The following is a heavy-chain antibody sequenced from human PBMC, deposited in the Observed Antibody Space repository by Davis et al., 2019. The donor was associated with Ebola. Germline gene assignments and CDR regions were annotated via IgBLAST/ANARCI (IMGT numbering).Heavy chain of an antibody. CDR1: GGSISSSSYY. V-gene: IGHV4-39*01. Sequence: PSETLSLTCTVSGGSISSSSYYWGWIRQPPGKGLEWIGSIYYSGSTYYNPSLKSRVTISVDTSKNQFSLKLSSVTAADTAVYYCARRRGYGHERVGFDYWGQGTLVTVSS. CDR2: IYYSGST. D-gene: IGHD5-18*01. J-gene: IGHJ4*02. CDR3: ARRRGYGHERVGFDY.